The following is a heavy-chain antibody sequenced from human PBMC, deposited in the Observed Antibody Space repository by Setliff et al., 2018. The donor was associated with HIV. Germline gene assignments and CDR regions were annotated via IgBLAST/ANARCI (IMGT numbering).Heavy chain of an antibody. CDR3: ARQRGGRVTIFGVSGGWFDP. Sequence: PSETLSLTCTVSGDSINKGAIYWTWVRQRPGQGLEWIGYTYHTGSTHYNPSLKSRVTISIDASETQFSLKLSSVTAADTAVYYCARQRGGRVTIFGVSGGWFDPWGQGTLVTV. CDR1: GDSINKGAIY. J-gene: IGHJ5*02. D-gene: IGHD3-3*01. V-gene: IGHV4-31*03. CDR2: TYHTGST.